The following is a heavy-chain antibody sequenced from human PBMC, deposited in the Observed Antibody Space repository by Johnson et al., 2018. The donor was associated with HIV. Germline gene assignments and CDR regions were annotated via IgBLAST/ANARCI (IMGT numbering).Heavy chain of an antibody. CDR3: ATGYYNFWGAYSHDAFDL. D-gene: IGHD3-3*01. J-gene: IGHJ3*01. CDR2: IWYDGSNK. Sequence: QVQLVESGGGVVQPGRSLRLSCAASGFTFSTYGMHWVRQAPGKGLEWVAVIWYDGSNKYYVDSVKGRFTISRDNAKNSLYLQMNSLRVEDTAVYYCATGYYNFWGAYSHDAFDLWGQGTMVAVSS. CDR1: GFTFSTYG. V-gene: IGHV3-33*03.